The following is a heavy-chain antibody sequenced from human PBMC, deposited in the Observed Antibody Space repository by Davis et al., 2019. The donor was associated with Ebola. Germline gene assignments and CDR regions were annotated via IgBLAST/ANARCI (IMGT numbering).Heavy chain of an antibody. J-gene: IGHJ6*02. D-gene: IGHD1-1*01. CDR3: ARDGTIPSTYYGMDV. CDR1: GFTFRIYE. Sequence: GESLKISCAASGFTFRIYEMNWVRQAPGKGLEWVSYISSSGSTIYYAGSVKGRFTISRDNAKNSLYMQMNSLGAEDTAVYYCARDGTIPSTYYGMDVWGQGTTVTVSS. V-gene: IGHV3-48*03. CDR2: ISSSGSTI.